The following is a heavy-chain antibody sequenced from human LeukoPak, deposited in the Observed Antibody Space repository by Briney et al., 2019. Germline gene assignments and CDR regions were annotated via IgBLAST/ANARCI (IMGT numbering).Heavy chain of an antibody. V-gene: IGHV1-69-2*01. CDR2: VDPEDGET. CDR3: ATTIRVSGSFPFFLTCDT. Sequence: ASVTVSCKVSGYTFTDYYMHWVQQPPAKGLEWMGLVDPEDGETIYAEKFQGRVTITADTSTDTAYIELSSLRSDDTPVYSFATTIRVSGSFPFFLTCDTWGERTLVTVSS. D-gene: IGHD1-26*01. J-gene: IGHJ5*02. CDR1: GYTFTDYY.